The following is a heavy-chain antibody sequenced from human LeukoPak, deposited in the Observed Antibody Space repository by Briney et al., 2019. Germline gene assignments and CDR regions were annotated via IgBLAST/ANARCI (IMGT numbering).Heavy chain of an antibody. Sequence: ASVKVSCKASGYTFTGYYVYWVRQAPGQGPVWMGWINPNNGDTRYAQKFQGRVTMARDTSITTAYMELSRLTSDDSAVYFCAKGGSWQRLVWVDYWGQGTLVTVSS. V-gene: IGHV1-2*02. D-gene: IGHD3-16*01. CDR2: INPNNGDT. CDR3: AKGGSWQRLVWVDY. J-gene: IGHJ4*02. CDR1: GYTFTGYY.